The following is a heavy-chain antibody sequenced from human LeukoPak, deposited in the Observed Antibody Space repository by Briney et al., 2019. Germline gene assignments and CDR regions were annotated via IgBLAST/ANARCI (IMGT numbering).Heavy chain of an antibody. D-gene: IGHD1-26*01. J-gene: IGHJ4*02. V-gene: IGHV4-34*01. CDR1: GGSFSGYY. CDR2: INHSGST. CDR3: AIRSYRLDY. Sequence: SETLPLTCAVYGGSFSGYYWSWIRQPPGKGLEWIGEINHSGSTNYNPSLKSRVTISVDTSKNQFSLKLSSVTAADTAVYYCAIRSYRLDYWGQGTLVTVSS.